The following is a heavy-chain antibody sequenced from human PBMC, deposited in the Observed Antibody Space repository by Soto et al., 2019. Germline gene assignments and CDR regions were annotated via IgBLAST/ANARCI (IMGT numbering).Heavy chain of an antibody. Sequence: GGSLRLSCAASGFTVSSNYMSWVRQAPGKGLEWVSVIYSGGSTYYADSVKGRFTISRDNSKNTLYLQMNSLRAEDTAVYYCARGRWLQLLDYWGQGTLVTVSS. CDR2: IYSGGST. CDR3: ARGRWLQLLDY. V-gene: IGHV3-66*01. D-gene: IGHD5-12*01. CDR1: GFTVSSNY. J-gene: IGHJ4*02.